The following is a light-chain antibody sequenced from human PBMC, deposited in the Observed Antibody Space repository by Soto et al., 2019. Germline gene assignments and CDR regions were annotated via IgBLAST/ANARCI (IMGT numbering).Light chain of an antibody. J-gene: IGKJ5*01. CDR3: QQYNNSIT. V-gene: IGKV3-15*01. Sequence: EIVMTQSPATLSVSPGERATLSCRASQSISSNLAWYQQKLGQAPRLLIYRASTRATGIPARFSGSGSGTDFTLTISGLQSEDFAVYYCQQYNNSITFGQGTRLEIK. CDR1: QSISSN. CDR2: RAS.